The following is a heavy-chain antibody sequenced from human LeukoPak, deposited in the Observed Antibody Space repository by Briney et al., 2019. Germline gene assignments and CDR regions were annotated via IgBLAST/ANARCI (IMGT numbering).Heavy chain of an antibody. Sequence: GGSLRLSCAASRFTFGSYWMSWVRQAPGKGLEWVANIKQDGSEKYYVDSVKGRFTISRDNAKNSLYPQMNSLRAEDTAVYYCARVTGFDYWGQGTLVTVSS. D-gene: IGHD3-10*01. CDR1: RFTFGSYW. CDR3: ARVTGFDY. CDR2: IKQDGSEK. V-gene: IGHV3-7*01. J-gene: IGHJ4*02.